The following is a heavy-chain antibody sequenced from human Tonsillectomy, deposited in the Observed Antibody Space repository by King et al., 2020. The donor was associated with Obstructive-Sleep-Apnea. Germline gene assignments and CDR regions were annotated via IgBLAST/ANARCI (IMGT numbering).Heavy chain of an antibody. CDR2: IHYTGST. Sequence: VQLQESGPGLVKPSETLSLTCTVSGDSITSYYWSWIRQPPGKGLEWIGYIHYTGSTNYNPSLKSRVTMSIDTSKNQFSLKLSSVTAADTAVYYCARDSWLDPEGRSFDYWGQGTLVTVSS. CDR3: ARDSWLDPEGRSFDY. J-gene: IGHJ4*02. D-gene: IGHD6-19*01. CDR1: GDSITSYY. V-gene: IGHV4-59*01.